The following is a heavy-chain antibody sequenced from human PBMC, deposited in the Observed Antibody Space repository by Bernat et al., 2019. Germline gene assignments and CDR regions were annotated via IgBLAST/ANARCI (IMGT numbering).Heavy chain of an antibody. CDR3: ARALPVAGTGVIDY. D-gene: IGHD6-19*01. CDR2: IHYSGST. J-gene: IGHJ4*02. Sequence: QVQLQEAGPGLVKPSETLSLTCAVSGYSISSGNYYWSWIRQHPGKGLEWFGYIHYSGSTYNNPSLKSRVIISVDTSNNQFSLKLSSVTAADTAVYYCARALPVAGTGVIDYWGQGTLVTVSS. CDR1: GYSISSGNYY. V-gene: IGHV4-31*11.